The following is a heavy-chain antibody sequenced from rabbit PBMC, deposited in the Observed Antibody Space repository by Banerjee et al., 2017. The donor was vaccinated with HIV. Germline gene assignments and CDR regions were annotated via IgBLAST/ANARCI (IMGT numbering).Heavy chain of an antibody. CDR2: INTSTGST. D-gene: IGHD8-1*01. J-gene: IGHJ4*01. Sequence: QSLEESGGGLFQPGGSLTLTCTASGFSFNSSYVMYWVRQGPGKGLEWIGHINTSTGSTWYASWVNGRFTISRSTSLNTVDLKMTSLTAADTATYFCARGGGGTYYPYFSLWGPGTLVTVS. CDR1: GFSFNSSYV. V-gene: IGHV1S43*01. CDR3: ARGGGGTYYPYFSL.